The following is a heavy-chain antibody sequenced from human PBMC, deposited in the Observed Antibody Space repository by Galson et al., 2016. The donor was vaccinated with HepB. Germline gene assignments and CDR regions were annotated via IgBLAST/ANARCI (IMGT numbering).Heavy chain of an antibody. CDR1: GDSISSYY. J-gene: IGHJ4*02. D-gene: IGHD2-15*01. Sequence: SETLSLTCTVSGDSISSYYWSWIRQPPGKGLEWIGYIYYSGSTDYNPSLKSRVTISVDTSKSQFSLRLSSVTAADTAVYYCSRGYCEGSSCRRTFDYWGQGTLVTVSS. V-gene: IGHV4-59*01. CDR3: SRGYCEGSSCRRTFDY. CDR2: IYYSGST.